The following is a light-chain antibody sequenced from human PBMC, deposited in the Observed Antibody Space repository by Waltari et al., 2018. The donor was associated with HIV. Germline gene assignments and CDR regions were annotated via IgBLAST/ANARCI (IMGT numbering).Light chain of an antibody. J-gene: IGKJ2*01. CDR3: QQYYSHPRT. CDR1: QSILFSTTNTNY. V-gene: IGKV4-1*01. CDR2: WAS. Sequence: DIVLTQSSDAVTVSLGERATINCKASQSILFSTTNTNYLAWYQQKPGHPPKLLISWASGRRSGVPDRFSGAGSGTDFTLTITSLQAEDVAVYYCQQYYSHPRTFGQGTKLEI.